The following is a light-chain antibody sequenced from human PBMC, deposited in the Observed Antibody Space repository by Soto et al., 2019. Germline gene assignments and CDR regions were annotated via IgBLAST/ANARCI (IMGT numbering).Light chain of an antibody. CDR1: QGIRKD. V-gene: IGKV1-6*01. J-gene: IGKJ1*01. CDR2: AAS. CDR3: LQDYNYPWT. Sequence: AIQMAQSPSSLSASVGDSVTITCRASQGIRKDLGWYQQKPGKAPKLLIYAASSLQSGVPSRFSGSGSGTEFTLTISSMQPEDFATYYCLQDYNYPWTFGQGTKVDIK.